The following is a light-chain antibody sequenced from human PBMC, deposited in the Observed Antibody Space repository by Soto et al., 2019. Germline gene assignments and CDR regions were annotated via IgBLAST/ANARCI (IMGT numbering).Light chain of an antibody. J-gene: IGKJ3*01. CDR3: QQYGSSPPFCT. CDR2: GAS. V-gene: IGKV3-20*01. Sequence: EIVLTQSPGTLSLSPGERATLSCRASQSVSSSYLAWYQQKPGQAPRLLIYGASSRATGIPDRFSGSGSGTDFTLTISRLEPEDFAVYYCQQYGSSPPFCTCGPGTKVDIK. CDR1: QSVSSSY.